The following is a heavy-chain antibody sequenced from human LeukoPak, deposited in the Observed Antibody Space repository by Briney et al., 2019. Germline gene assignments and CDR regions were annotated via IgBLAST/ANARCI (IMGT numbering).Heavy chain of an antibody. CDR3: ARPYRGGWRGGYDY. CDR2: IYYSGST. J-gene: IGHJ4*02. V-gene: IGHV4-31*03. D-gene: IGHD6-19*01. CDR1: GGSISSGGYY. Sequence: PSQTLSLTCTVSGGSISSGGYYWSWIRQHPGKGLEWIGYIYYSGSTYYNPSLKSRVTISVDTSKNQFSLKLSSVTAADTAVYYCARPYRGGWRGGYDYWGQGTLVTVSS.